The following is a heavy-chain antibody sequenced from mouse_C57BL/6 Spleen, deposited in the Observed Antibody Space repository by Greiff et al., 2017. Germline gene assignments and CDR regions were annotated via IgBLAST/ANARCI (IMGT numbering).Heavy chain of an antibody. Sequence: QLQQSGAELVMPGASVKLSCKASGYTFTSYWMHWVKQRPGQGLEWIGEIDPSDSYTNYNQKFKGKSTLTVDKSSSTAYMQLCSLTSEDSAVYYCARGGDGFDYWGQGTTLTVSS. CDR2: IDPSDSYT. V-gene: IGHV1-69*01. CDR3: ARGGDGFDY. J-gene: IGHJ2*01. CDR1: GYTFTSYW. D-gene: IGHD3-3*01.